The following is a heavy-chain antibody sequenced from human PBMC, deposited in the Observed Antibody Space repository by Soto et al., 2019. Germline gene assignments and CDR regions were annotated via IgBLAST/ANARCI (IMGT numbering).Heavy chain of an antibody. CDR1: GGSFSGYY. Sequence: SETLSLTCAVYGGSFSGYYWSWIRQPPGKGLEWIGEINHSGSTNYNPSLKSRVTISVDTSKNQFSLKLSSVTAADTAVYYCARDGSNYYSYNWFDPWGQGTLVTVSS. D-gene: IGHD4-4*01. CDR2: INHSGST. CDR3: ARDGSNYYSYNWFDP. J-gene: IGHJ5*02. V-gene: IGHV4-34*01.